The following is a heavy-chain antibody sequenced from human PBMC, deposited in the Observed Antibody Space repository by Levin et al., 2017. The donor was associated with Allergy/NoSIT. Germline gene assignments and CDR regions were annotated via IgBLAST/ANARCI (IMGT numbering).Heavy chain of an antibody. CDR2: INSKSDGGTI. D-gene: IGHD1-1*01. J-gene: IGHJ4*02. V-gene: IGHV3-15*01. CDR3: ATIQL. CDR1: GFAFSNAW. Sequence: GGSLRLSCADSGFAFSNAWMSWVRQASGKGLEFVARINSKSDGGTIHYAAPVKGRFTISRDDSKNMVYLHMNSLKTEDTAVYYCATIQLWGQGTLVTVSS.